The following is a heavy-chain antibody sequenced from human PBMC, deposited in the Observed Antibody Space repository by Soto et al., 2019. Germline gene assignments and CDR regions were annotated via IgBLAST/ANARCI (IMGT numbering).Heavy chain of an antibody. D-gene: IGHD6-19*01. CDR1: GGSISSSNW. CDR2: IYHSGST. V-gene: IGHV4-4*02. J-gene: IGHJ5*02. CDR3: ARVRSEGAVAGTVNWFDP. Sequence: SETLSLTCAVSGGSISSSNWWSWVRQPPGKGLEWIGEIYHSGSTNYNPSLKSRVTISVDKSKNQFSLKLSSVTAADTAVYYCARVRSEGAVAGTVNWFDPWGQGTLVTVSS.